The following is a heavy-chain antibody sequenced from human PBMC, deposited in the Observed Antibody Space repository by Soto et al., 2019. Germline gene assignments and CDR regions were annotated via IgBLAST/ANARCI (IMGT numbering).Heavy chain of an antibody. CDR3: AREAVAGTYYYYYYGMDV. V-gene: IGHV3-74*01. J-gene: IGHJ6*02. CDR2: INSDGSST. CDR1: GFTFSSYW. Sequence: GGSLRLSCAASGFTFSSYWMHWVRQAPGKGLVWVSRINSDGSSTSYADSVKGRFTISRDNAKNTLYQQMNSLRAEDTAVYYCAREAVAGTYYYYYYGMDVWGQGTTVTVSS. D-gene: IGHD6-19*01.